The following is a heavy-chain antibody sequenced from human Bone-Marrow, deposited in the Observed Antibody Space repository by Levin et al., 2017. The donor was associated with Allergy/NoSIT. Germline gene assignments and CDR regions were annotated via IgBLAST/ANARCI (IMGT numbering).Heavy chain of an antibody. Sequence: PGGSLRLSCAASGFTFSSYAMHWVRQAPGKGLEWVAVISYDGSNKYYADSVKGRFTISRDNSKNTLYLQMNSLRAEDTAVYYCARDILSAFDIWGQGTMVTVSS. CDR1: GFTFSSYA. CDR3: ARDILSAFDI. V-gene: IGHV3-30-3*01. D-gene: IGHD2-2*02. J-gene: IGHJ3*02. CDR2: ISYDGSNK.